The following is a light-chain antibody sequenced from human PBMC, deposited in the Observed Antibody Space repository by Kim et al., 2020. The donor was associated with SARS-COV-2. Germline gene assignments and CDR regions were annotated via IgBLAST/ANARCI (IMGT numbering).Light chain of an antibody. J-gene: IGKJ4*01. V-gene: IGKV3-20*01. CDR2: DAS. CDR3: QQYGASSLT. CDR1: QSVSNSR. Sequence: LSPGERATRSCRASQSVSNSRLAWYQQKPGQAPRLLIYDASSRATGITDRFSGSGSGTDFTLTISRLEPEDFAVYYCQQYGASSLTFGGGTKVDIK.